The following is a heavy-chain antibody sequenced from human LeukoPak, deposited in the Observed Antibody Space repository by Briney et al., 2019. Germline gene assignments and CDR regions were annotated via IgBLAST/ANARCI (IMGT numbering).Heavy chain of an antibody. J-gene: IGHJ4*02. CDR3: ARENSGYDEFDY. CDR1: GFTSSSYA. Sequence: GDSLRLSCAASGFTSSSYAMSWVRQAPGKGLEWVSYISSSGSTIYYADSVKGRFTISRDNAKNSLYLQMNSLRAEDTAVYYCARENSGYDEFDYWGQGTLVTVSS. D-gene: IGHD5-12*01. V-gene: IGHV3-48*03. CDR2: ISSSGSTI.